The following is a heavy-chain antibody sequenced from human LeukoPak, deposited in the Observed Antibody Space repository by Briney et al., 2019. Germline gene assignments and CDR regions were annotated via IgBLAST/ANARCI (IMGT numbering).Heavy chain of an antibody. J-gene: IGHJ3*02. Sequence: ASVKVSCKASGGTFSSYAISWVRQAPGQGLEWMGRIIPILGIANYAQKFQGRVTITADKSTSTAYMELSSLRSEDTAVYYCATRSGFGELYAFDIWGQGTMATVSS. CDR1: GGTFSSYA. D-gene: IGHD3-10*01. CDR2: IIPILGIA. CDR3: ATRSGFGELYAFDI. V-gene: IGHV1-69*04.